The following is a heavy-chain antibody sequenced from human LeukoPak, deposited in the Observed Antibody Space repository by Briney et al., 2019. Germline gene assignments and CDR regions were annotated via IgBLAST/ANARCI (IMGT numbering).Heavy chain of an antibody. CDR1: GGSISSGGYY. D-gene: IGHD2-2*03. CDR3: ARDSRLKWNGYCFDH. J-gene: IGHJ4*02. Sequence: PSETLSLTCTVSGGSISSGGYYWSWIRQPPGKGLEWIGYIYHSGSTYYNPSLKSRVTISVDRSKNQFSLKLSSVTAADTAVYYCARDSRLKWNGYCFDHWGQGILVTVSS. CDR2: IYHSGST. V-gene: IGHV4-30-2*01.